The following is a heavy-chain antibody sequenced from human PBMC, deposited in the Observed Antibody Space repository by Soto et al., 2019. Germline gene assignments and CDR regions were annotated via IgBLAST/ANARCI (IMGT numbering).Heavy chain of an antibody. CDR1: GGSFSGYY. Sequence: QVHLQQWGAGLLKPSETLSLTCAVYGGSFSGYYWNWIRQPPGKGLEWIGEINHSGSTNYNPSLTSRVSISEGTSNNQFSLKLSSVTAADTAVYYCARGRGDGYNQDWYFDLWGRGTLVTVSS. D-gene: IGHD3-10*01. CDR3: ARGRGDGYNQDWYFDL. J-gene: IGHJ2*01. V-gene: IGHV4-34*02. CDR2: INHSGST.